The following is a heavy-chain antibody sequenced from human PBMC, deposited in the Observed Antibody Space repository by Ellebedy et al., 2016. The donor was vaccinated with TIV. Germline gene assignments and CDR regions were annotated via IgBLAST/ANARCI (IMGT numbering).Heavy chain of an antibody. J-gene: IGHJ4*02. CDR2: ISGSGGST. D-gene: IGHD6-13*01. CDR3: AKVDDRSSLQYSFDS. V-gene: IGHV3-23*01. CDR1: GFTFSSYE. Sequence: GGSLRLSCAASGFTFSSYEMNWVRQAPGKGLEWVSAISGSGGSTYYANSVKGRFTISRDNSKNTLYLQMNSLRAEDTAVYYCAKVDDRSSLQYSFDSWGQGTLVTVSS.